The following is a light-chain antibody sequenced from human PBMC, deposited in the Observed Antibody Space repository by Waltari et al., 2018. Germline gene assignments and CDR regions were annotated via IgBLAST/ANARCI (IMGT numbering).Light chain of an antibody. CDR2: WAS. Sequence: ELTQSPDSRPVTLGERATINCKSSQSVLYRSNYKNYLAWFQQKPGQPPKLLIRWASTRESGVPDRFSGSGSDTDFTLTISSLQAEDVAVYYCQQYLTLPYSFGQGTKLEIK. CDR3: QQYLTLPYS. V-gene: IGKV4-1*01. CDR1: QSVLYRSNYKNY. J-gene: IGKJ2*03.